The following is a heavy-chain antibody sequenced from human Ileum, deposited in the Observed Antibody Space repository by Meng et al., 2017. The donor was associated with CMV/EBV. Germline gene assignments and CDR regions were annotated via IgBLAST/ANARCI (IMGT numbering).Heavy chain of an antibody. J-gene: IGHJ6*02. CDR3: AKGSLEWLYYGMDV. V-gene: IGHV3-23*03. CDR2: IYAGGRST. D-gene: IGHD3-3*01. Sequence: GGSLRLSCAASGFTFKINFINWVRQAPGKGLEWVSVIYAGGRSTYFADSVKGRFIISRDDSKNTLYMEMNSLRAEDTAVYYCAKGSLEWLYYGMDVWGQGTTVTVSS. CDR1: GFTFKINF.